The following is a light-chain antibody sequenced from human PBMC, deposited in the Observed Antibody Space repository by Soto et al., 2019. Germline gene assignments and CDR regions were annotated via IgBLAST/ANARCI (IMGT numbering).Light chain of an antibody. V-gene: IGKV3-15*01. CDR1: QSVSTN. Sequence: EIVMTQSPATLSGSPGERVTLSCRASQSVSTNVAWYQQKPGQAPRLLLYGASTRATGLPARFSGSGSGTEFTLTISSLQSEDFAVYYCQHYHDWPPRTF. CDR2: GAS. J-gene: IGKJ1*01. CDR3: QHYHDWPPRT.